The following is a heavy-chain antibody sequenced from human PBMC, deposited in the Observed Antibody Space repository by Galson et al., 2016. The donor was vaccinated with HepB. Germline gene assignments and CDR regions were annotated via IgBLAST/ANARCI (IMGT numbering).Heavy chain of an antibody. CDR1: GFTLSSYW. V-gene: IGHV3-74*01. J-gene: IGHJ4*02. Sequence: SLRLSCAASGFTLSSYWMHWVRQAPGKGLVWVSRIYNDGSRTNYADSVKGRFTISRDNAKNTLHLQMNSLTAEDTAVYYCVRSLEEEAYWGQGILVTVSS. CDR3: VRSLEEEAY. CDR2: IYNDGSRT. D-gene: IGHD1-1*01.